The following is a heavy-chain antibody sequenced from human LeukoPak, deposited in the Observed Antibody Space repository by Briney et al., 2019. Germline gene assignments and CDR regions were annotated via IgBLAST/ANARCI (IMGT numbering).Heavy chain of an antibody. J-gene: IGHJ5*02. CDR1: GFTFNTYN. CDR2: ITSSSSYI. CDR3: ARGSSNIAARNNWFDP. V-gene: IGHV3-21*01. Sequence: PGESLRLSCVASGFTFNTYNMNWVRQAPAKGLEWVSSITSSSSYIYYADSVKGRFTISRDNAKSSLYLQMNSLRAEDTAVYYCARGSSNIAARNNWFDPWGQGTLVTVSS. D-gene: IGHD6-6*01.